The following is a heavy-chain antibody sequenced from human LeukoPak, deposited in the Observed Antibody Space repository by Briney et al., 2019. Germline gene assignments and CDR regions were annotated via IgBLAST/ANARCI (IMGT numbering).Heavy chain of an antibody. J-gene: IGHJ6*03. V-gene: IGHV4-38-2*01. CDR1: GYSISSGYY. CDR2: IYHSGST. CDR3: ARRAASSTYYYYYYMDV. D-gene: IGHD1-1*01. Sequence: PSETLSLTCAVSGYSISSGYYWGWIRQPPGKGLEWIGSIYHSGSTYYNPSLKSRVTISVDTSKNQFSLKLSSVTAADTAVYYCARRAASSTYYYYYYMDVWGKGTTDTVSS.